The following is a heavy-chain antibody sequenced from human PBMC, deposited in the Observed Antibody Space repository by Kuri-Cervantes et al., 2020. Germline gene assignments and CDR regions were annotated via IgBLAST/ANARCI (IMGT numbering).Heavy chain of an antibody. D-gene: IGHD4-17*01. CDR1: GFTFSSYG. Sequence: GGSLRLSCAASGFTFSSYGMHWVRQAPGKGLEWVANIKQDGSEKYYVDSVKGRFTISRDNAKNSLYLQMNSLRAEDTAVYYCARSNDYGDSFDYWGQGTLVTVSS. V-gene: IGHV3-7*01. J-gene: IGHJ4*02. CDR3: ARSNDYGDSFDY. CDR2: IKQDGSEK.